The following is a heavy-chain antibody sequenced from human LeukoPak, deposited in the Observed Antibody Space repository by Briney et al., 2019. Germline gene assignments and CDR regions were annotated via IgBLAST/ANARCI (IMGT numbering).Heavy chain of an antibody. D-gene: IGHD5-12*01. CDR1: GGSISSYY. V-gene: IGHV4-59*08. J-gene: IGHJ4*02. CDR3: ARMGGYSGYATH. CDR2: NLYSGTT. Sequence: PSETLSLTCTVSGGSISSYYWSWIRHPPGKGLEWIGYNLYSGTTNSNPSLKSRVNISLDTSNNQISLKLTSVTAADTAVYFCARMGGYSGYATHWGQGILVTVSS.